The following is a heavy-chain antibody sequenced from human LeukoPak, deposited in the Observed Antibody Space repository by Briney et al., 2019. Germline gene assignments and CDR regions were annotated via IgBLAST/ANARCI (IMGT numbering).Heavy chain of an antibody. V-gene: IGHV4-59*08. CDR2: IYYSGST. CDR3: ASVEMATRAFDY. Sequence: SETLSLTCTVSGGSISSYYWSWIRQPPGKGLEWIGYIYYSGSTNYNPSLKSRVTISVDTSKNQFSLKLSSVTAADTAVYYCASVEMATRAFDYWGQGTLVTVSS. J-gene: IGHJ4*02. D-gene: IGHD5-24*01. CDR1: GGSISSYY.